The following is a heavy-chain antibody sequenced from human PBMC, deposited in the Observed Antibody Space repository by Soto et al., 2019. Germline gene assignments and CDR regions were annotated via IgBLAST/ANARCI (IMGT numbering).Heavy chain of an antibody. D-gene: IGHD4-4*01. V-gene: IGHV3-9*01. Sequence: GRPLRLSNAASGFRFEYYAMHWVRQAPGKGLEWVSSINWSSGSICYAYSVKGRFTISRDISRNTVFLQMDSLRAEDTAVYYCAKDPQYPRDYFHYSGQGTLVTVPS. CDR1: GFRFEYYA. J-gene: IGHJ4*02. CDR3: AKDPQYPRDYFHY. CDR2: INWSSGSI.